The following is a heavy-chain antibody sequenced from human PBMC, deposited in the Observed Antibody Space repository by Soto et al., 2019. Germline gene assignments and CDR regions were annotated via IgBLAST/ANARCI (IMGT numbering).Heavy chain of an antibody. CDR3: VKGTLGDCSGGSSRGAFFDW. CDR2: FGGSSSYT. CDR1: GFTFASSP. V-gene: IGHV3-23*01. D-gene: IGHD2-15*01. Sequence: EMQLLESGGDLVQPGESLRLSCAASGFTFASSPMSWVRQTPGRALECVSTFGGSSSYTNHADTAKGRFTIARDNSKKTLYLRMNSLRAEGTGVYYCVKGTLGDCSGGSSRGAFFDWWGQGTLVTVSS. J-gene: IGHJ4*02.